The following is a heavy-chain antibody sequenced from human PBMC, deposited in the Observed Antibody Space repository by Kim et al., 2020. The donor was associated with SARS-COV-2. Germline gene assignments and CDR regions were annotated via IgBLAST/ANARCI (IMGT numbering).Heavy chain of an antibody. CDR1: GSTSSSYA. Sequence: GGSLRLSCAASGSTSSSYAMSWVRQAPGKGLEWVSAISGSGGSTYYADSVKGRFTISRDNSKNTLYLQMNSLRAEDTAVYYCAKPLTAAGIRNWGQGTLVTVSS. V-gene: IGHV3-23*01. D-gene: IGHD6-13*01. J-gene: IGHJ4*02. CDR2: ISGSGGST. CDR3: AKPLTAAGIRN.